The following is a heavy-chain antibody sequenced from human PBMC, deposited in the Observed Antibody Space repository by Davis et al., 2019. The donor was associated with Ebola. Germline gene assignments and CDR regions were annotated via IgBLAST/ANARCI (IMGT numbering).Heavy chain of an antibody. D-gene: IGHD1-26*01. CDR1: GFTLSSYG. Sequence: GESLKISCAASGFTLSSYGMHWVRQAPGKGLEWVAIIWYDGSNKYYADSVKGRFTISRDNSKNTLYLQMNSLRAEDTAVYYCARGSPSGSYPDYWGQGTLVTVSS. CDR2: IWYDGSNK. CDR3: ARGSPSGSYPDY. V-gene: IGHV3-33*01. J-gene: IGHJ4*02.